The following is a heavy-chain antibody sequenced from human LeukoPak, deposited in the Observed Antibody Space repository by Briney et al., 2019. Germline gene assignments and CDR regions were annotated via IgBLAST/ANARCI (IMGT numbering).Heavy chain of an antibody. V-gene: IGHV4-59*01. Sequence: SETLSLTCTVSGGSIDSYYWGWIRQPPGKGLEWIGYVHYTGSTNYNPSLKSRVTISLDTSKNKFSLNLRFVTAADTAVYYCARELYGSGSYSAFDIWGQGTMVTVSS. J-gene: IGHJ3*02. CDR3: ARELYGSGSYSAFDI. D-gene: IGHD3-10*01. CDR2: VHYTGST. CDR1: GGSIDSYY.